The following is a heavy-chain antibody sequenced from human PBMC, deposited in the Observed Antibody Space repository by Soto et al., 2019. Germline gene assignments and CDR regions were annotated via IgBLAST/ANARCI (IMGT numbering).Heavy chain of an antibody. Sequence: QVQLQESGPGLVKPSGTLSLTCAVSSGSITSSNWWSWVRQPPGKGLEWIGEVSHSGHTNYIPSLKSRVTISVDKSRNQFSLRLHSVTAADTAVYYCARNRYGGYDFDYWGQGTLVTVSS. CDR3: ARNRYGGYDFDY. CDR1: SGSITSSNW. V-gene: IGHV4-4*02. J-gene: IGHJ4*02. CDR2: VSHSGHT. D-gene: IGHD5-12*01.